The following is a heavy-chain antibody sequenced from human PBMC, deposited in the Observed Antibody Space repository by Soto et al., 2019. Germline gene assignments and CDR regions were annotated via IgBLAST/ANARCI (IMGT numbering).Heavy chain of an antibody. D-gene: IGHD5-18*01. CDR2: IKSKTDGGTT. CDR1: GFTFSNAW. Sequence: EVQLVESGGGLVKPGGSLRLSCAASGFTFSNAWMNWVRQAPGKGLEWVGRIKSKTDGGTTDYAAPVKGRFTISRDXSXNXXYLQMNSLKTEDTAVYYCTTNHGGYGYFYYSGMDVWGQGTTVTVSS. J-gene: IGHJ6*02. V-gene: IGHV3-15*07. CDR3: TTNHGGYGYFYYSGMDV.